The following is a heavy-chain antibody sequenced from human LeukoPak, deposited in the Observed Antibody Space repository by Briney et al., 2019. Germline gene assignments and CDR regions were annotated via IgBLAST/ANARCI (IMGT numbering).Heavy chain of an antibody. CDR1: GYTFTGYY. CDR2: INPNSGGT. J-gene: IGHJ6*02. V-gene: IGHV1-2*02. CDR3: ARRSPFSYYYYGMDV. Sequence: ASVKVSCKASGYTFTGYYMHWVRQAPGQGLEWMGWINPNSGGTNYAQKFQGRVTMTGDTSISTAYMELSRLRSDDTAVYYCARRSPFSYYYYGMDVWGQGTTVTVSS.